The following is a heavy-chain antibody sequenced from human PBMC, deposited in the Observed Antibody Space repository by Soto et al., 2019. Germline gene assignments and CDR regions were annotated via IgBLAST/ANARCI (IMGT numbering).Heavy chain of an antibody. CDR3: AKEQVVPTTLFDY. Sequence: GGSLRLSCAASGFTFSSYAMSWVRHAPGKGLEWVSAISNSGGRTYYADSVKGRVTISRDNSKNTLYLQMNGLRAEDTAVYYCAKEQVVPTTLFDYWGLGTLVTVSS. D-gene: IGHD6-6*01. CDR2: ISNSGGRT. CDR1: GFTFSSYA. V-gene: IGHV3-23*01. J-gene: IGHJ4*02.